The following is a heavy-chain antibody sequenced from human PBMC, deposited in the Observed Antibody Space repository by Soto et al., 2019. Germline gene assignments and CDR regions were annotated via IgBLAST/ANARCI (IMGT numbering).Heavy chain of an antibody. D-gene: IGHD3-22*01. V-gene: IGHV4-38-2*02. J-gene: IGHJ4*02. CDR1: VYSITRGYY. CDR3: ARNEYESSGHHDEH. CDR2: IYDSGAT. Sequence: PAWTLSLTCNFSVYSITRGYYCGWIRPAPGGGLELSGIIYDSGATYYTPSFKTRSTISLDTSKNQSTLRLTSVTAADTAVYCCARNEYESSGHHDEHWGQGTLVT.